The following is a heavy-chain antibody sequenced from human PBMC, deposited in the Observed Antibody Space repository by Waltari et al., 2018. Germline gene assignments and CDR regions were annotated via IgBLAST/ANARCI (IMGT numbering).Heavy chain of an antibody. CDR1: GGSISSYY. D-gene: IGHD4-4*01. CDR3: AREGVTLTTDWYFDL. CDR2: IYTSGST. J-gene: IGHJ2*01. Sequence: QVQLQESGPGLVKPSETLSLTCTVSGGSISSYYWSWIRQPAGKGLEWIGRIYTSGSTNYNPSLTSRVTMSVVTSKIQFSLKLSSVTAADTAVYYCAREGVTLTTDWYFDLWGRGTLVTVSS. V-gene: IGHV4-4*07.